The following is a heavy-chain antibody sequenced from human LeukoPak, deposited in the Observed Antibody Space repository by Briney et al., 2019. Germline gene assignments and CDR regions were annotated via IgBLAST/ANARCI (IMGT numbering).Heavy chain of an antibody. Sequence: ASVKVSCKASGYTFTSYGISWVRQAPGQGLEWMGWISAYNGNTNYAQKLQGRVTMPTDTSTSTAYMELRSLRSDDTAVYYCARAPWDSGSYYTDYYYYYGMDVWGQGTTVTVSS. V-gene: IGHV1-18*01. CDR2: ISAYNGNT. CDR3: ARAPWDSGSYYTDYYYYYGMDV. D-gene: IGHD3-10*01. CDR1: GYTFTSYG. J-gene: IGHJ6*02.